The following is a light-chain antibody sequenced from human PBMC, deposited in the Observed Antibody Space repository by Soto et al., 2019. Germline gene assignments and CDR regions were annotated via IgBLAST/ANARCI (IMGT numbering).Light chain of an antibody. CDR1: QGINKW. CDR2: TSS. CDR3: QQCYSFPYT. V-gene: IGKV1D-12*01. J-gene: IGKJ2*01. Sequence: DIQMAQSPSSVSASVGDRVTITCRASQGINKWLVWYQQKPGKAPKLLIYTSSNLKSGVPSRFSGSGSGTDFTLTISTLQPEDFATYDCQQCYSFPYTFGQGTKLEIK.